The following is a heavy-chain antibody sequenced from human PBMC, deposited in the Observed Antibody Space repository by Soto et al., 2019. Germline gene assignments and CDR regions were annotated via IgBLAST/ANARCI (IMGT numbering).Heavy chain of an antibody. CDR1: GYTFTSYY. J-gene: IGHJ6*02. CDR3: ARDGLNSYYGSGSYYNRVPLFGGMDV. CDR2: INPSGGST. V-gene: IGHV1-46*01. D-gene: IGHD3-10*01. Sequence: QVQLVQSGAEVKKPGASVKVSCKASGYTFTSYYMHWVRQAPGQGLEWMGIINPSGGSTSYAQKFQGRVTITMHTSTSTVYMELSSLRSEDTAVYYCARDGLNSYYGSGSYYNRVPLFGGMDVWGQGTTVTVSS.